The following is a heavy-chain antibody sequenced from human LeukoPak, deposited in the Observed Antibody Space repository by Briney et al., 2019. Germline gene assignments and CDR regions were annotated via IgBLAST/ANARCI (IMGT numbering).Heavy chain of an antibody. D-gene: IGHD1-26*01. V-gene: IGHV4-59*01. CDR2: IYYSGST. CDR1: GGSISSYY. Sequence: SETLSLTCTVSGGSISSYYRSWIRQPPGKGLEWIGYIYYSGSTNYNPSLKSRVTISVDTSKNQFSLKLSSVTAADTAVYYCARARVGATFREYDFDYWGQGTLVTVSS. J-gene: IGHJ4*02. CDR3: ARARVGATFREYDFDY.